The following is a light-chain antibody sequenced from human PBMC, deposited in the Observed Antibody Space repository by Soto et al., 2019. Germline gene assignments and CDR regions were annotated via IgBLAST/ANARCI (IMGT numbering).Light chain of an antibody. CDR2: EVS. Sequence: QSVLTQPASVSGSPGQSITIPCTGTSSDVGGYNYVSWYQQHPGKAPKLMIYEVSNRPSGVSNRFSGSKSGNTASLTISGLQAEDEADYYCSSYTSSSTPVVFGGGTKLPVL. V-gene: IGLV2-14*01. J-gene: IGLJ2*01. CDR1: SSDVGGYNY. CDR3: SSYTSSSTPVV.